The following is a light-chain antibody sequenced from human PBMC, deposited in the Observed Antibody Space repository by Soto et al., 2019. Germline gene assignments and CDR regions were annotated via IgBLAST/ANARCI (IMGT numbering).Light chain of an antibody. CDR1: QDISKY. Sequence: DIQMTQSPSSLSASVGDRVTIACQASQDISKYLNWYQQKPGRAPKLLIYETSNLETGVPSRFSGSGSGTDFTFTISSLQPDDVGTYYCQQYHSFRPTFGPGTRLE. J-gene: IGKJ5*01. V-gene: IGKV1-33*01. CDR2: ETS. CDR3: QQYHSFRPT.